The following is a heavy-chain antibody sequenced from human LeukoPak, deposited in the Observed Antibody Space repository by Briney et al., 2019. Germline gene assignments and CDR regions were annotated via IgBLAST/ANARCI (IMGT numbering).Heavy chain of an antibody. J-gene: IGHJ4*02. CDR2: ISSSSSYI. V-gene: IGHV3-21*01. CDR3: AREAYYDSSGSDY. Sequence: TGGSLRLSCAASGFTFSSYSMNWVRQAPGKGLEWVSSISSSSSYIYYADSVKGRFTISRDNAKNSLYLQMNSLRVEDTAVYYCAREAYYDSSGSDYWGQGTLVTVSS. D-gene: IGHD3-22*01. CDR1: GFTFSSYS.